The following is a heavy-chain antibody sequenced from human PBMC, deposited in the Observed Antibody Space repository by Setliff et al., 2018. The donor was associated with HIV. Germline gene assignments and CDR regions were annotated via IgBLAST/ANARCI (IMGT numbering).Heavy chain of an antibody. V-gene: IGHV1-18*01. D-gene: IGHD5-18*01. J-gene: IGHJ6*02. CDR3: ARERKDSYGPWYYYYGMDV. CDR1: GYTFTSYG. Sequence: ASVKVSCKASGYTFTSYGISWVRQAPGQGLEWMGWIGTYNGNGNTNYAQKFQGWVTMTRDTSISTAYMELSRLRSDDTAVYYCARERKDSYGPWYYYYGMDVWGQGTTVTVSS. CDR2: IGTYNGNGNT.